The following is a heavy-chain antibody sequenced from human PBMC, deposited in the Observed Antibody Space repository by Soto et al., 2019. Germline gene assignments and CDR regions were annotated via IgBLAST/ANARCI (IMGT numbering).Heavy chain of an antibody. Sequence: SETLSLTCTVSGGYITSYYWNWIRQPAGEGLEWIGRVYTSGSTSYNPSLQSRVTVSVDSSKNQFSLRLTSVTAAETAVYYYASESWNDYNYAMEVWGQGTTVTVSS. D-gene: IGHD1-1*01. J-gene: IGHJ6*02. CDR1: GGYITSYY. CDR2: VYTSGST. CDR3: ASESWNDYNYAMEV. V-gene: IGHV4-4*07.